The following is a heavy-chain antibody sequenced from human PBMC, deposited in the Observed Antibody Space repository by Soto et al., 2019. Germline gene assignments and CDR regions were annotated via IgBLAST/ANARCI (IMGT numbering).Heavy chain of an antibody. CDR1: GGSISSGGYY. D-gene: IGHD5-12*01. CDR3: ARDRGYLGPPSLYWFDP. Sequence: SETLSLTCTVSGGSISSGGYYWSWIRQHPGKGLEWIGYIYYSGSTYYNPSLKSRVTISVDTSKNQFSLKLSSVTAADTAVYYCARDRGYLGPPSLYWFDPWGQGTLVTVSS. V-gene: IGHV4-31*03. CDR2: IYYSGST. J-gene: IGHJ5*02.